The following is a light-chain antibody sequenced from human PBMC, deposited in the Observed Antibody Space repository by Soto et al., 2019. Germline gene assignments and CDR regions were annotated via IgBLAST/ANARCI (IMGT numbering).Light chain of an antibody. CDR2: EVS. V-gene: IGLV2-8*01. Sequence: LTQPPSASGSPGQSVTISCTGTSSDVGGYNYVSWYQQHPGKAPKLMIYEVSKRPSGVPDRFSGSKSGNTASLTVSGLQAEDEADYYCSSYAGSRYVFGTGTKLTVL. J-gene: IGLJ1*01. CDR1: SSDVGGYNY. CDR3: SSYAGSRYV.